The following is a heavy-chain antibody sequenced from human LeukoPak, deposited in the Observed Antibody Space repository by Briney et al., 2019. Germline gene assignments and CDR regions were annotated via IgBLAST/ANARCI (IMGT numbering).Heavy chain of an antibody. CDR1: GYTFTNYW. Sequence: GESLKISCKGSGYTFTNYWIGWVRQMPGKGLEFMGIIYPGDSDTRYSPSFQGQVTISADKSISTAYLQWSSLKASDTAMYYCARRFGEMATAQSYWYFDLWGRGTLVTVSS. D-gene: IGHD5-24*01. CDR3: ARRFGEMATAQSYWYFDL. J-gene: IGHJ2*01. V-gene: IGHV5-51*01. CDR2: IYPGDSDT.